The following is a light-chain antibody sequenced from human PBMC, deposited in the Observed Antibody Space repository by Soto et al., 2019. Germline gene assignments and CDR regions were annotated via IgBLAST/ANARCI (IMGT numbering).Light chain of an antibody. CDR2: SIN. J-gene: IGLJ1*01. V-gene: IGLV7-43*01. CDR3: LLYYGGAYV. CDR1: TGAVTSAYY. Sequence: QAVVAQEPSLTVSPGGTVTLTCACSTGAVTSAYYPNWFQQKPGQAPRALIYSINNKHSWTPARFSGSLLGGKAALTLSGVQPEDEAEYYCLLYYGGAYVFGTGTKVTVL.